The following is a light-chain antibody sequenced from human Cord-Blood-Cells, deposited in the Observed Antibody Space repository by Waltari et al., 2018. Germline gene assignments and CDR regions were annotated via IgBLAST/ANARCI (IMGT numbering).Light chain of an antibody. CDR2: GAS. J-gene: IGKJ1*01. Sequence: EIVLTQSPGTLSLSPGERATISCRASQSVSSSYLAWYQQKPGHAPRLLIYGASSRATGIPDRFSGSGSGTDFTLTISRLEPEDFAVYYCQQYGSSWTFGQGTKVEIK. CDR3: QQYGSSWT. V-gene: IGKV3-20*01. CDR1: QSVSSSY.